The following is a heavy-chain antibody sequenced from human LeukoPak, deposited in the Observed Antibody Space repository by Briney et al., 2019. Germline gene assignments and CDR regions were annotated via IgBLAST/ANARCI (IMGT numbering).Heavy chain of an antibody. V-gene: IGHV3-48*03. CDR1: GFTFSNFE. D-gene: IGHD6-19*01. CDR2: ITTTDRTT. CDR3: AQYSSGWYFDY. J-gene: IGHJ4*02. Sequence: TGGSLRLSCSVSGFTFSNFEMNWVRQAPGKGLEWVSYITTTDRTTYYADSVKGRFTISRDNAKNSLYLQMNSLRAEDTAVYYCAQYSSGWYFDYWSQGTLVTVSS.